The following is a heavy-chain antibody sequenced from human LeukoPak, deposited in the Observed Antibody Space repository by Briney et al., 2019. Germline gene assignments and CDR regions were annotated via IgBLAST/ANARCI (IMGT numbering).Heavy chain of an antibody. J-gene: IGHJ4*02. D-gene: IGHD1-26*01. V-gene: IGHV3-33*01. CDR3: ARDPWSYYPNFDY. CDR1: GFTFSSYG. Sequence: GRSLRLSCAVSGFTFSSYGMHWVRQAPGKGLEWVAVIWYDGSNKYYADSVKGRFTISRDNSKNTLYLQMNSLRAEDTAVYYCARDPWSYYPNFDYWGQGTLVTVSS. CDR2: IWYDGSNK.